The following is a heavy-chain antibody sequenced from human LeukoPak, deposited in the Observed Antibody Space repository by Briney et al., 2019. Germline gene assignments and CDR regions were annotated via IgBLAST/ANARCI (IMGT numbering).Heavy chain of an antibody. Sequence: SETLSLTCTVSGGSFSIYYWSWIRQPAGKGLEWIGRIYTSGNTYYNPSLKSRVTMSVDTSKNQFSLKLSSVTAADTAVYYCARVKNQVYYYDSSGYRTKGWFDPWGQGTLVTVSS. CDR3: ARVKNQVYYYDSSGYRTKGWFDP. CDR1: GGSFSIYY. J-gene: IGHJ5*02. D-gene: IGHD3-22*01. V-gene: IGHV4-4*07. CDR2: IYTSGNT.